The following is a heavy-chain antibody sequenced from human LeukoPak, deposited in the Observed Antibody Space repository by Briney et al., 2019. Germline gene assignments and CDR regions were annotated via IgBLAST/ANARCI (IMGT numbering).Heavy chain of an antibody. CDR1: GFTVSSNY. J-gene: IGHJ6*02. D-gene: IGHD3-9*01. CDR3: AREGRYFDWPRAGGMDV. Sequence: GSLRLSCAASGFTVSSNYMSWVRQAPGKGLEWVSVIYSGGSTYYADSVKGRFTISRHNSKNTLYLQMNSLRAEDTAVYYCAREGRYFDWPRAGGMDVWGQGTTVTVSS. V-gene: IGHV3-53*04. CDR2: IYSGGST.